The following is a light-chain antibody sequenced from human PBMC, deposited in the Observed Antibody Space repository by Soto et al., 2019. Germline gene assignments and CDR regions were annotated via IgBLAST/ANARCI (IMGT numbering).Light chain of an antibody. CDR2: RID. V-gene: IGLV3-9*01. CDR1: NIATKN. J-gene: IGLJ2*01. CDR3: QVWDSSTPVV. Sequence: SYELTQPLSVSVALGQTARITCGGNNIATKNVHWYQQKPGQAPVLVIYRIDNRPSGIPERFSGSNSGNTATLTISRAQDGDQADYYCQVWDSSTPVVFGRGTKVTVL.